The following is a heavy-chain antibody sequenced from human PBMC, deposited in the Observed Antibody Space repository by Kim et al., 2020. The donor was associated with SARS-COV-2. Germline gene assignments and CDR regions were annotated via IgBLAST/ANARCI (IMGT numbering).Heavy chain of an antibody. V-gene: IGHV1-2*02. D-gene: IGHD3-22*01. J-gene: IGHJ3*02. Sequence: AQKFQGRVTMTRDTSISTAYMELSRLRSDDTAMYYCARDYDSSGSGAFDIWGQGTMVTVSS. CDR3: ARDYDSSGSGAFDI.